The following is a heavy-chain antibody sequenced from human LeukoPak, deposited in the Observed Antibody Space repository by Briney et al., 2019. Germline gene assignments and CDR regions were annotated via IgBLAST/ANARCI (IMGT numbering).Heavy chain of an antibody. Sequence: GGSLRLSCAASGFTFSSYGMLWVRPAPGKGLEWVAFIRYDESNKYYADYVKGRFTISRDNSKNTLYLQMNSLRAEDTAVYYCAKDQRFLEWLSAFDIWGQGTMVTVSS. D-gene: IGHD3-3*01. CDR2: IRYDESNK. V-gene: IGHV3-30*02. CDR1: GFTFSSYG. J-gene: IGHJ3*02. CDR3: AKDQRFLEWLSAFDI.